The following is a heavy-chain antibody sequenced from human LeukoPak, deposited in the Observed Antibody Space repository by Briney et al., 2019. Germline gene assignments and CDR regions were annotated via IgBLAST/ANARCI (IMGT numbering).Heavy chain of an antibody. V-gene: IGHV3-48*03. J-gene: IGHJ4*02. CDR3: AKKQRNWNDLSLDY. D-gene: IGHD1-20*01. Sequence: PGGSLRLSCAASGFTFSSYEMNWVRQAPGKGLEWVSYISSSGSTIYYADSVKGRFTISRDNAKNSLYLQMNSLRAEDTAVYYCAKKQRNWNDLSLDYWGQGTLVTVSS. CDR1: GFTFSSYE. CDR2: ISSSGSTI.